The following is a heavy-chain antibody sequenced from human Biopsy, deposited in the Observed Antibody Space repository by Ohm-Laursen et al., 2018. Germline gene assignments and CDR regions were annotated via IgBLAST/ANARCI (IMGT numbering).Heavy chain of an antibody. CDR1: GGSISSGGYY. D-gene: IGHD4-23*01. CDR3: ARGSNEYGGLYFPH. CDR2: ISHTGYT. Sequence: GTLSLTCTVSGGSISSGGYYWSWIRQPPGKGLEWIGHISHTGYTSYKSSLKSRVTISLDTSRKHFSLRLTSLAAADTAVYYCARGSNEYGGLYFPHWGQGTLVTVSS. J-gene: IGHJ1*01. V-gene: IGHV4-61*03.